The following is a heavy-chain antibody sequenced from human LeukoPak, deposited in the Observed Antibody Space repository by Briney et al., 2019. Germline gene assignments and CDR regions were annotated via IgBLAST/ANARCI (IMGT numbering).Heavy chain of an antibody. D-gene: IGHD6-19*01. J-gene: IGHJ4*02. CDR3: ASSAGALIDC. CDR1: GFTFSNYD. V-gene: IGHV3-33*01. CDR2: IWFDGSNK. Sequence: GRSLRLSCAASGFTFSNYDMHWVRQAPGKGLKWVAVIWFDGSNKFYADSVKGRFTISRDNSKNTLHLQMNSLRAEDTAVYYCASSAGALIDCWGQGTLVIVSS.